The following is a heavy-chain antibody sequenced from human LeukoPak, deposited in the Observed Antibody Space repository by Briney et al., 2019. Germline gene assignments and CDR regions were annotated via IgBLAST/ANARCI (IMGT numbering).Heavy chain of an antibody. CDR3: AREGDYYDTSGTLDY. Sequence: SQTLSLTCTVSGGSISSGNYYWSWIRKPAGKGLEWIGRIYTSGSTNYNPSLKSRVTISVDTSKNQFTLKLSSVTAADTAVYYCAREGDYYDTSGTLDYWGQGTLVTVSS. D-gene: IGHD3-22*01. V-gene: IGHV4-61*02. CDR1: GGSISSGNYY. CDR2: IYTSGST. J-gene: IGHJ4*02.